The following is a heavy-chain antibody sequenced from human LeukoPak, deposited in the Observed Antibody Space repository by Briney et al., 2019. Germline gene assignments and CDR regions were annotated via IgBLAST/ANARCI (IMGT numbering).Heavy chain of an antibody. J-gene: IGHJ4*02. CDR1: GFTFSSYS. CDR3: ARGVATTEFDY. D-gene: IGHD5-12*01. Sequence: GGSLRLSCAASGFTFSSYSMNWVRQAPGKGLEWVSFISSSSSYIYYTDSLKGRFAISRDNAKNSLYLQMNSLRAEDTAVYYCARGVATTEFDYWGQGTLVTVSS. V-gene: IGHV3-21*01. CDR2: ISSSSSYI.